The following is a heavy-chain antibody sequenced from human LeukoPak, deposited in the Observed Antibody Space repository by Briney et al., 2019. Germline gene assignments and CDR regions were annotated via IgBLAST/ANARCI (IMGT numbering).Heavy chain of an antibody. Sequence: SETLSLTCTVSGASISSSSYYWGWIRQPPGKGLEWIGNFYHDGSTHYNPSLKSRVTISGDTSRNQFSLKLSSVTAADTAVYYCASESGGYRNFDFWGQGTLVTVSS. D-gene: IGHD1-26*01. V-gene: IGHV4-39*07. CDR3: ASESGGYRNFDF. CDR2: FYHDGST. J-gene: IGHJ4*02. CDR1: GASISSSSYY.